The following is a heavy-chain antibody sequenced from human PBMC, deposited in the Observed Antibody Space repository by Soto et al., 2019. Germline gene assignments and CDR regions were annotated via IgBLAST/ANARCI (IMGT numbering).Heavy chain of an antibody. Sequence: EGQVVETGGGLIQHGGSLRLSCSASGFTVGSNYMSWVRQAPGKGLEWVSVIYSSGNTYYVDSVKGRFTISRDSYENTLYLQMNSLRVEDPAVHFCARANRGEENALHVWGQGTMVTVSS. J-gene: IGHJ3*01. D-gene: IGHD3-3*01. CDR1: GFTVGSNY. CDR3: ARANRGEENALHV. CDR2: IYSSGNT. V-gene: IGHV3-53*02.